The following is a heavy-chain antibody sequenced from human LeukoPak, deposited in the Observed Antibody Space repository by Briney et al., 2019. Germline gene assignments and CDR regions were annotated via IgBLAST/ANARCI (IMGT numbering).Heavy chain of an antibody. J-gene: IGHJ6*03. CDR1: GGSFSDYY. Sequence: PSETLSLTCVVYGGSFSDYYWTWVRQPPGKGLEWIGEINHSGAIKYNPSLKSRFTISIDTSNNQFSVKLNSVTAADTAVYYCARGEGTLAGRRWPYSFYYYVDVWGKGTTVTVSS. D-gene: IGHD6-19*01. CDR3: ARGEGTLAGRRWPYSFYYYVDV. V-gene: IGHV4-34*01. CDR2: INHSGAI.